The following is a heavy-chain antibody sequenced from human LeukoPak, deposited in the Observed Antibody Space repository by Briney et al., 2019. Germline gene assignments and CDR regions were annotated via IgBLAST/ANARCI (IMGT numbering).Heavy chain of an antibody. CDR2: INHSGST. V-gene: IGHV4-34*01. D-gene: IGHD6-13*01. J-gene: IGHJ4*02. Sequence: SETLSLTCAVYGGSFSGYYWSWIRQPPGKGLEWIGEINHSGSTNYNPSLKSRVTISVDTSKNQFSLKLSSVTAADTAVYYCARVAAAGTPSFDYWGQGTLVTVSS. CDR1: GGSFSGYY. CDR3: ARVAAAGTPSFDY.